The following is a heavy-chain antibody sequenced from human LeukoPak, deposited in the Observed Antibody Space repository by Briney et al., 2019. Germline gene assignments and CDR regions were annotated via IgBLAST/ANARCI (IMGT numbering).Heavy chain of an antibody. CDR3: AKDNRSAAAGTGNFDY. CDR2: IYSGGST. V-gene: IGHV3-53*01. CDR1: GFTVSSNY. Sequence: PGGSLRLSCAASGFTVSSNYMSWVRQAPGKGLEWVSVIYSGGSTYYADSVKGRFTISRDNSKNTLYLQMNSLRAEDTAVYYCAKDNRSAAAGTGNFDYWGQGTLVTVSS. J-gene: IGHJ4*02. D-gene: IGHD6-13*01.